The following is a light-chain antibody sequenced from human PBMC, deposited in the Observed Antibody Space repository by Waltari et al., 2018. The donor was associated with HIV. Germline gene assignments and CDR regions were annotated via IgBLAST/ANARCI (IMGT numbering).Light chain of an antibody. Sequence: QSVLTQPPSVSGAPGQRVTISCTGSSTNIGPGHDVHWYQQLPGTAPKLLIYGNSNRPSGVPDRFSGSKSGTSASLAITGLQAEDEADYYCQSYDSSLSSVVFGGGTKLTVL. J-gene: IGLJ2*01. CDR1: STNIGPGHD. CDR2: GNS. V-gene: IGLV1-40*01. CDR3: QSYDSSLSSVV.